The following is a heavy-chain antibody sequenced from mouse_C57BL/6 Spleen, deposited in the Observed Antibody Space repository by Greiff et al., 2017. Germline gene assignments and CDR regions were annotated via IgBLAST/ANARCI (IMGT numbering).Heavy chain of an antibody. D-gene: IGHD1-1*01. V-gene: IGHV2-2*01. Sequence: QVQLQQSGPGLVQPSQSLSITCTVSGFSLTSYGVHWVRQSPGKGLEWLGVIWSGGSTDYNAAFISRLSISKDNSKSKVFLKMTRLQADDTDIYYCARKEDYYGSSYMDYWGQGTSVTVSS. CDR2: IWSGGST. J-gene: IGHJ4*01. CDR1: GFSLTSYG. CDR3: ARKEDYYGSSYMDY.